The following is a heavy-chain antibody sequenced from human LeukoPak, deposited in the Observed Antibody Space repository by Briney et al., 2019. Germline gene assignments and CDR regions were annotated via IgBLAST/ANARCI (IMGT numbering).Heavy chain of an antibody. CDR3: ARGVTSGYLDY. Sequence: SETLSLTCTVSGDSISSSSYYWGWIRQPPGKGLEWIGTIYYSGSTYYNPSLKSRVTISVDTSKNQFSLKLTSVTAADTAVYYCARGVTSGYLDYRGQGTLVTVSS. CDR1: GDSISSSSYY. J-gene: IGHJ4*02. CDR2: IYYSGST. D-gene: IGHD4-17*01. V-gene: IGHV4-39*07.